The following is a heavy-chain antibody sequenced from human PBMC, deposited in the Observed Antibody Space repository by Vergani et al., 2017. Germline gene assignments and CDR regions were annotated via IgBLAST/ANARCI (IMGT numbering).Heavy chain of an antibody. Sequence: VQLVESGGGLVKPGGSLRLSCAASGFTFSNAWMSWIRQAPGKGLGWVSYISSSGSTIYYADSVKGRFTISRDNAKNSLYLQMNSLRAEDTAVYYCARDGDSSSSRLYYYYYGMDVWGQGTTVTVSS. V-gene: IGHV3-11*01. CDR3: ARDGDSSSSRLYYYYYGMDV. J-gene: IGHJ6*02. CDR2: ISSSGSTI. D-gene: IGHD6-6*01. CDR1: GFTFSNAW.